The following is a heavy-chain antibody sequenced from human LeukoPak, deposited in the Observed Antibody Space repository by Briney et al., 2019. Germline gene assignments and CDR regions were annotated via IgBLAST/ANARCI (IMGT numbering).Heavy chain of an antibody. CDR1: GFTSSDYY. J-gene: IGHJ4*02. CDR2: ISSSSYT. CDR3: ARLDSGRDYFDY. Sequence: GRSLRLSCAASGFTSSDYYMSWIRQTPGKGLEWVSYISSSSYTNYADSVKGRFTISRDNAKNSLYLKMNSLRAEDTAVYYCARLDSGRDYFDYWGQGTLVTVSS. D-gene: IGHD6-25*01. V-gene: IGHV3-11*06.